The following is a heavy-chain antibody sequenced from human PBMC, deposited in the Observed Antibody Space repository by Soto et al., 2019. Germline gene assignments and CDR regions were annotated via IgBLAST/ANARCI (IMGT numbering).Heavy chain of an antibody. D-gene: IGHD4-17*01. CDR3: ARGNDCGGVPFDY. Sequence: QLLLQESASGLVKPSQTLSLTCAVSEGSFSTGDYSWNWIRQPPGKGLEWIGYIHTSGSTYYSSSLKSRVTISADRSKNQFSLQMTSVTAADTAVYYCARGNDCGGVPFDYWGQGLLVTVSS. V-gene: IGHV4-30-2*01. J-gene: IGHJ4*02. CDR1: EGSFSTGDYS. CDR2: IHTSGST.